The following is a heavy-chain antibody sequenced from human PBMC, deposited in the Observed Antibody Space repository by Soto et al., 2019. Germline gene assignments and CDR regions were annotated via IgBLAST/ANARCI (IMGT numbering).Heavy chain of an antibody. J-gene: IGHJ6*02. D-gene: IGHD3-22*01. Sequence: QVQLVESGGGVVQPGRSLRLSCAASGFSFSRYGMHWVRQAPGKGLEWVAVISHDGNKKDYADSVKGRFTTSRDNSKNTLYLQVNSLRAEDTAVYYCAKDPTAHYYDSGAYQSRYGLDVWGQGPTVTVSS. CDR2: ISHDGNKK. CDR1: GFSFSRYG. CDR3: AKDPTAHYYDSGAYQSRYGLDV. V-gene: IGHV3-30*18.